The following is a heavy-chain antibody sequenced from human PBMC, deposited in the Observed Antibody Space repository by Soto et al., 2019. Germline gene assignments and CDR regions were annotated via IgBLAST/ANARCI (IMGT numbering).Heavy chain of an antibody. CDR1: NLSITDGFH. D-gene: IGHD1-20*01. Sequence: PSETLSLTCFVSNLSITDGFHWGWIRQSPGKGLEWIATIYHSGSTYYNPSLKSRLTISVDTSKNQFSLRLTSVTAADTAVYYCATMYSTPITTVGVYWGQGKMVTVS. V-gene: IGHV4-38-2*01. CDR2: IYHSGST. CDR3: ATMYSTPITTVGVY. J-gene: IGHJ4*02.